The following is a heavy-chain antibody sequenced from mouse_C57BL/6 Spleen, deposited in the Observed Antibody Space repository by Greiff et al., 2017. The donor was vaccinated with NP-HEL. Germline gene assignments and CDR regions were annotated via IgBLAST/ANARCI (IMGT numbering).Heavy chain of an antibody. CDR3: AIPPFTTVEDYYFDY. V-gene: IGHV1-39*01. J-gene: IGHJ2*01. D-gene: IGHD1-1*01. CDR2: INPNYGTT. CDR1: GYSFTDYN. Sequence: VQLKESGPELVKPGASVKISCKASGYSFTDYNMNWVKQSNGKSLEWIGVINPNYGTTSYNQKFKGKATLTVDQSSSTAYMQLNSLTSEDSAVYYCAIPPFTTVEDYYFDYWGQGTTLTVSS.